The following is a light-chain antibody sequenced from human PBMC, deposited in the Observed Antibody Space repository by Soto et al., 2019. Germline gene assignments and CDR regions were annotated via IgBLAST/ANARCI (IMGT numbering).Light chain of an antibody. CDR1: QSVSSSY. Sequence: EIVLTQSPGTLSLSPGDRATLFCRASQSVSSSYLAWYQQKPGQAPRLLIFGTSSRATGIPDRFSGSGSGTDFTLTISRREPEDFAVYYCQQYGSSPRTFGQGTKVEVK. CDR3: QQYGSSPRT. CDR2: GTS. V-gene: IGKV3-20*01. J-gene: IGKJ1*01.